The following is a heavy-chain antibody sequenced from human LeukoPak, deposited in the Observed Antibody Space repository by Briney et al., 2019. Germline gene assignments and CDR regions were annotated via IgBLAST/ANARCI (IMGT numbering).Heavy chain of an antibody. D-gene: IGHD3-10*01. CDR3: ARERITMVRGDNWFDP. V-gene: IGHV3-7*01. J-gene: IGHJ5*02. CDR2: IKQDGSEK. CDR1: GFTFSSYW. Sequence: PGGSLRLSCAASGFTFSSYWMSWVRQAPGKGLEWVANIKQDGSEKYYVDSVKGRFTISRDNAKNSLYLQMNSLRAEDTAVYYCARERITMVRGDNWFDPWGQGTLVTVSS.